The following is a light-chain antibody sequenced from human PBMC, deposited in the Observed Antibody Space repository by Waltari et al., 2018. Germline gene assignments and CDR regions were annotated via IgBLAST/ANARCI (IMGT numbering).Light chain of an antibody. CDR2: DES. V-gene: IGKV3-11*01. J-gene: IGKJ1*01. CDR1: QSISSH. Sequence: ETVLTQSPATLSFSPGERATPSCRASQSISSHLAWYQQKPGQPPRLLIYDESKRATGIPARFSCSGSGTDFTLTISSLEPEDFAVYYCQQRSNLWTFGQGTKVEIK. CDR3: QQRSNLWT.